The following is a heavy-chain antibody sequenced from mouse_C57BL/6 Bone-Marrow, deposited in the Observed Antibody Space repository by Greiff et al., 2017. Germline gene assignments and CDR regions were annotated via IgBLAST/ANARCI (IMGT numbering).Heavy chain of an antibody. Sequence: QVQLQQPGAELVMPGASVKLSCKASGYTFTSYWMHWVKQRPGQGLEWIGEIDPSDSYTNYNQKFKGKSTLPVDKSSSTAYMQLSSLTSKDSAVYYCARADYYSIAWFAYWGQGTLVTVSA. D-gene: IGHD2-5*01. CDR2: IDPSDSYT. J-gene: IGHJ3*01. CDR3: ARADYYSIAWFAY. CDR1: GYTFTSYW. V-gene: IGHV1-69*01.